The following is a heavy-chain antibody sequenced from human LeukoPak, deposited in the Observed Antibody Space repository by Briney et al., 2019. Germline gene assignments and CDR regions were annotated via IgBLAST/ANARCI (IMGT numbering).Heavy chain of an antibody. Sequence: GGSLRLSCAASGFTFSSYWMSWVRQAPGKGLEWVANIKQDGSEKYYVDSVKGRFTISRDNAKNSLYLQMNSLRAEDTAVYYCANTVITYNYDAFDIWGQGTMVTVSS. CDR1: GFTFSSYW. V-gene: IGHV3-7*01. CDR2: IKQDGSEK. J-gene: IGHJ3*02. D-gene: IGHD4-17*01. CDR3: ANTVITYNYDAFDI.